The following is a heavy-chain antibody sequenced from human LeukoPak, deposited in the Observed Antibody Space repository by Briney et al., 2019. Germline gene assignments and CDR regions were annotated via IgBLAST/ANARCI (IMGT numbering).Heavy chain of an antibody. J-gene: IGHJ6*03. V-gene: IGHV1-8*01. D-gene: IGHD1-7*01. CDR3: ARGKLELSYYYYYYMDV. Sequence: GASVKVSCKASGYTFTSYDINWVRQATGQGLEWMGWMNPNSGNTGYAQKFQGRVTMTRNTSISTAYMELSSLRSEDTAVYYCARGKLELSYYYYYYMDVWGKGTTVTVSS. CDR1: GYTFTSYD. CDR2: MNPNSGNT.